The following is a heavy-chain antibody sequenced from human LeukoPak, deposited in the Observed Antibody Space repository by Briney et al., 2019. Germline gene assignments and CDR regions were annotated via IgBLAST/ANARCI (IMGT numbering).Heavy chain of an antibody. Sequence: NSVKGRFTISRDNSKNTLYLQMGSLRAEDMAVYYCARDSTVFDWLLNYPDYWGQGTLVTVSS. J-gene: IGHJ4*02. D-gene: IGHD3-9*01. V-gene: IGHV3-64*01. CDR3: ARDSTVFDWLLNYPDY.